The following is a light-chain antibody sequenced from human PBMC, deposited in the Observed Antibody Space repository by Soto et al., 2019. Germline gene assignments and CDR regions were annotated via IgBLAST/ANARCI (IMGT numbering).Light chain of an antibody. CDR2: GAS. J-gene: IGKJ1*01. CDR1: QSVSSN. CDR3: QQYNNPST. V-gene: IGKV3-15*01. Sequence: EIVMTQSPATLSVSPGERATLSCRASQSVSSNLAWYQQKPGQAPRLLIYGASTRATGIPARFSGSGSGTEFTLTISSLQSEDFAVYYCQQYNNPSTFGQGTKVEIE.